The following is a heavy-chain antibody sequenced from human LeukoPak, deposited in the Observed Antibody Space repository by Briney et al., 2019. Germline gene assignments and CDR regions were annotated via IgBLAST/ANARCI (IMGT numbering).Heavy chain of an antibody. D-gene: IGHD6-19*01. V-gene: IGHV3-30*04. CDR2: ISYDGSNK. J-gene: IGHJ4*02. CDR3: ARTSTYSSGWLFDY. Sequence: PGRSLRLSCAASGFTFSSYAMHWVRQAPGKGLEWVAVISYDGSNKYYADSVKGRFTISRGNSKNTLCLQMNSLRAEDTAVYYCARTSTYSSGWLFDYWGQGTLVTVSS. CDR1: GFTFSSYA.